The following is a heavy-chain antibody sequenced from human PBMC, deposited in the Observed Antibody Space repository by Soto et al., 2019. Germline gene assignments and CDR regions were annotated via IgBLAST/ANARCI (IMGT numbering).Heavy chain of an antibody. CDR2: IKSKTDGGTT. CDR3: TTEIYGSGSYRLQCGYGMDV. Sequence: EVQLVESGGGLVKPGGSLRLSCAASGFTFSNAWMNWVRQAPGKGLEWVGRIKSKTDGGTTDYAAPVKGRFTISRDDSKNTLYLQMNSLKTEDTAVYYCTTEIYGSGSYRLQCGYGMDVWGQGTTVTVSS. J-gene: IGHJ6*02. V-gene: IGHV3-15*07. D-gene: IGHD3-10*01. CDR1: GFTFSNAW.